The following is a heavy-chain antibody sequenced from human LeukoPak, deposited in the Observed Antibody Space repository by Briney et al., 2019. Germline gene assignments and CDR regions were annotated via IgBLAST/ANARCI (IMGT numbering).Heavy chain of an antibody. CDR1: GFTFSSYS. CDR2: IWFDGSNK. J-gene: IGHJ6*02. D-gene: IGHD6-6*01. V-gene: IGHV3-33*08. Sequence: PGGSLRLSCAASGFTFSSYSMNWVRQAPGKGLEWVAVIWFDGSNKYYADSVKGRFTISRDNSKSTLFLQMNSLRAEDTAVYYCAKYSSSSNYYYGMDVWGQGTTVTVSS. CDR3: AKYSSSSNYYYGMDV.